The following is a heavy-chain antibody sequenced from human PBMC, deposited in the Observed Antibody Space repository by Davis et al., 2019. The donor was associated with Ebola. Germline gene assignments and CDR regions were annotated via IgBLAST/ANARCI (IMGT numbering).Heavy chain of an antibody. V-gene: IGHV1-2*04. CDR1: PYTFTGYY. CDR2: TNPSSGDT. Sequence: ASVPVSCKASPYTFTGYYIHCVRQAPGQGLEWMGWTNPSSGDTKYSQKFQGWVTMTRDTPISTAYMELNRLTSDDTAVYYCARDRVCSGATCYAYFDFWGQGTLVTVSS. J-gene: IGHJ4*02. D-gene: IGHD2-15*01. CDR3: ARDRVCSGATCYAYFDF.